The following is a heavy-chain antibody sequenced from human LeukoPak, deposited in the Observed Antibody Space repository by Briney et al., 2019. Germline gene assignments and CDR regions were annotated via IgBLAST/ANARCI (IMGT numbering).Heavy chain of an antibody. D-gene: IGHD1-26*01. V-gene: IGHV4-59*01. J-gene: IGHJ3*02. Sequence: ASETLSLTCTVSGGSISSYYWSWIRQPPGKGLEWIGYIYYSGSTNYNPSLKSRVTISVDTSKNQFSLKLSSVTAADTAVYYCAKELRGGAFDIWGQGTMVTVSS. CDR3: AKELRGGAFDI. CDR2: IYYSGST. CDR1: GGSISSYY.